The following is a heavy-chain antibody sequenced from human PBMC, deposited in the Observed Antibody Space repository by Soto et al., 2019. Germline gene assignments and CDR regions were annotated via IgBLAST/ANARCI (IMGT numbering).Heavy chain of an antibody. J-gene: IGHJ6*03. CDR1: GGSISSYY. Sequence: SETLSLTCTVSGGSISSYYWSWIRQPPGKGLEWIGYIYSSGSPNYNPSLKGRAAISVDTSENQTSLRLSSVTAADTAVYYCARVVIVPAARGHYNHFYMYVWGKGTTVPVSS. V-gene: IGHV4-59*08. CDR3: ARVVIVPAARGHYNHFYMYV. D-gene: IGHD2-2*01. CDR2: IYSSGSP.